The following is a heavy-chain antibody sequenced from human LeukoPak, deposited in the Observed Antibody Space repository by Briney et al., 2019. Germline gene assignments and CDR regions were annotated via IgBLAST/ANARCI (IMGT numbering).Heavy chain of an antibody. Sequence: PSETLSLTCTVSRGSISSYYWSWIRQPPGKGLEWIGHIFYSGSTNYSPSLKSRVTIVVDTSKNQFSLKLSSVTAADTAVYYCARGYNYGYRYFDYWGQGTLVTVSS. J-gene: IGHJ4*02. CDR2: IFYSGST. CDR3: ARGYNYGYRYFDY. V-gene: IGHV4-59*01. D-gene: IGHD5-18*01. CDR1: RGSISSYY.